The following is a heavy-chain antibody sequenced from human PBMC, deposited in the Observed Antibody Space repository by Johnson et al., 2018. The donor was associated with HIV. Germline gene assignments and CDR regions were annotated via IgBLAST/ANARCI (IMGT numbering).Heavy chain of an antibody. CDR1: GFTFSDYY. V-gene: IGHV3-11*04. J-gene: IGHJ3*02. CDR3: VKGIDSSSWYAFDI. Sequence: QVQLVESGGGLVKPGGSLRLSCAASGFTFSDYYMSWIRQAPGKGLEWVSYISSSGSTIYYADSVKGRFTISRDNSKNTLYLQMNSLRAEDTAVYYCVKGIDSSSWYAFDIWGQGTMVTVSS. D-gene: IGHD6-13*01. CDR2: ISSSGSTI.